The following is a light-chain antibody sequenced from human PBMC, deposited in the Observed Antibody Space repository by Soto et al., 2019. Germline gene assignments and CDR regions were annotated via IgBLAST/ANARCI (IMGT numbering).Light chain of an antibody. CDR3: QHYVTSLKT. Sequence: EIVLTQSPGTLYLSPGARDTLSCGASQSVTSNYLAWYQQKPGQSPRLLIFGASIRVKGIPDRFIGSGSGTDFTLTISRLEPEDFAVYFCQHYVTSLKTFGQGTKV. CDR1: QSVTSNY. J-gene: IGKJ1*01. V-gene: IGKV3-20*01. CDR2: GAS.